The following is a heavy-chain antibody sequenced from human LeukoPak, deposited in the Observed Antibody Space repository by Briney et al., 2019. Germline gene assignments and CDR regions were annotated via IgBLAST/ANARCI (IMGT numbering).Heavy chain of an antibody. CDR1: GFTVSSNY. CDR2: IYSGGST. CDR3: ARGHRDGYNGIDY. Sequence: GGSLRLSCAASGFTVSSNYMTWVRQAPGKGLEWVSVIYSGGSTYYADSVKGRFTISRDNSKNTLYLQMNSLRAEDAAVYYCARGHRDGYNGIDYWGQGTLVTVSS. D-gene: IGHD5-24*01. V-gene: IGHV3-66*01. J-gene: IGHJ4*02.